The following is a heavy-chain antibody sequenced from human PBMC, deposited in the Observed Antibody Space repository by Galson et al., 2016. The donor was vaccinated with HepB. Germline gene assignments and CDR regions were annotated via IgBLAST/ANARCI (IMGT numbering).Heavy chain of an antibody. D-gene: IGHD3-9*01. V-gene: IGHV3-21*01. J-gene: IGHJ4*02. Sequence: SLRLSCAASGFTFSSYSMNWVRQAPGKGLEWVSSISSSSSNIYYADSVKGRFTISRDNAKNSMYLQMNSLRAEDTAVYYCATSPILRYFDWLRSQGHERFDYWGQGTLVTVSS. CDR3: ATSPILRYFDWLRSQGHERFDY. CDR2: ISSSSSNI. CDR1: GFTFSSYS.